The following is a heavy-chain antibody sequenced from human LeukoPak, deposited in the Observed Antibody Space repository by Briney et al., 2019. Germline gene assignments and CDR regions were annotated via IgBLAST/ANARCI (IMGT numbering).Heavy chain of an antibody. D-gene: IGHD4-17*01. J-gene: IGHJ4*02. V-gene: IGHV3-23*01. Sequence: PGGPPRLSCAASGFTFSSYAMNWVRQAPGKGLEWVSGISGSGGSTYYADSVKGRFTISRDNSKNTLYLQMNSLRAEDTAVYYCAKDLFGDYVVDYWGQGTLVTVSS. CDR2: ISGSGGST. CDR3: AKDLFGDYVVDY. CDR1: GFTFSSYA.